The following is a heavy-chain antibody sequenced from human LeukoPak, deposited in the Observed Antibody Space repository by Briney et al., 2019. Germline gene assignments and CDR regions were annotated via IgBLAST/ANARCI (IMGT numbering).Heavy chain of an antibody. CDR2: INPNSGGT. J-gene: IGHJ4*02. Sequence: ASGKVSCKASGYTFTSYDINWVRQATGQGLEWMGWINPNSGGTNYAQKFQGRVTMTRDTSISTAYMELSRLRSDDTAVYYCVRDRQQLSFSDYWGQGTLVTVSS. CDR3: VRDRQQLSFSDY. V-gene: IGHV1-2*02. D-gene: IGHD6-13*01. CDR1: GYTFTSYD.